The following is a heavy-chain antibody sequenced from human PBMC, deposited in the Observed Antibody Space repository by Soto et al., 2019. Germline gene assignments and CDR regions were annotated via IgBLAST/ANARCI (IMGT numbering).Heavy chain of an antibody. CDR1: GFTFSDYY. D-gene: IGHD4-17*01. V-gene: IGHV3-11*01. CDR2: ISSSGSTI. J-gene: IGHJ6*03. Sequence: GGSLRLSCAASGFTFSDYYMSWIRQAPGKGLEWVSYISSSGSTIYYADSVKGRFTISRDNAKNSLYLQMNSLRAEDTAVYYCARAPRPRFPTLHHYYYYMDVWGKGTTVTVSS. CDR3: ARAPRPRFPTLHHYYYYMDV.